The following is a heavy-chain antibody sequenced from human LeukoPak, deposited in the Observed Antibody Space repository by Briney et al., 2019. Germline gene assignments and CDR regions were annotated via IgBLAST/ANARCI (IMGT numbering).Heavy chain of an antibody. CDR3: ARAKYQPLYWGLSP. CDR1: GVSFSGYY. CDR2: INHSGST. V-gene: IGHV4-34*01. Sequence: SETLSLTCAVYGVSFSGYYWSWIRQSPGKGLEWIGEINHSGSTNYNPSLKSRVTISVDTSKNQFSLKLNSVTAADTAVYYCARAKYQPLYWGLSPWGQGTLVTVSS. D-gene: IGHD2-2*02. J-gene: IGHJ5*02.